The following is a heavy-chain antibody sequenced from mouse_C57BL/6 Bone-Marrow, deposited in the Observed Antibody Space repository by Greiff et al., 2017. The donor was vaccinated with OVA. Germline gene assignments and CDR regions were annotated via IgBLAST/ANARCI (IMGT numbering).Heavy chain of an antibody. J-gene: IGHJ3*01. CDR1: GYTFTSYG. D-gene: IGHD1-1*01. Sequence: QVTLKVSGAELARPGASVKLSCKASGYTFTSYGISWVKQRTGQGLEWIGEIYPRSGNTYYNEKFKGKATLTADKSSSTAYMELRSLTSEDSAVYFCARGVYYYGSSYPWFAYWGQGTLVTVSA. V-gene: IGHV1-81*01. CDR2: IYPRSGNT. CDR3: ARGVYYYGSSYPWFAY.